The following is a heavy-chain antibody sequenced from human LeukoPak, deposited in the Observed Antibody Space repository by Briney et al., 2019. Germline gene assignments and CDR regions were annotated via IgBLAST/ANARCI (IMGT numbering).Heavy chain of an antibody. CDR1: GVSVSSGSYY. CDR2: IYYSGST. J-gene: IGHJ5*01. CDR3: ARVGHSSGWFSPLDS. Sequence: PSETLSLTCTVSGVSVSSGSYYWSWIRRPPGKGLEWIGYIYYSGSTNYNPSLKSRVTISVDTSKNQFFLKLSPVTAADTAVYYCARVGHSSGWFSPLDSWGQGTLVTVSS. V-gene: IGHV4-61*01. D-gene: IGHD6-19*01.